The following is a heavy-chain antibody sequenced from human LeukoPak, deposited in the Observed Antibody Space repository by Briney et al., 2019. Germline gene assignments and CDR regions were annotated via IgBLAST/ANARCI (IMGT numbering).Heavy chain of an antibody. D-gene: IGHD6-13*01. Sequence: SETLSLTCAVYGGSFSGYYWSWIRQPPGKGLEWIGEINHSGSTNYNPSLKSRVTISVDTSKNQFSLKLSSVTAADTAGYYCARGLGSSSPKRHRYMDVWGKGTTVTVSS. V-gene: IGHV4-34*01. J-gene: IGHJ6*03. CDR1: GGSFSGYY. CDR3: ARGLGSSSPKRHRYMDV. CDR2: INHSGST.